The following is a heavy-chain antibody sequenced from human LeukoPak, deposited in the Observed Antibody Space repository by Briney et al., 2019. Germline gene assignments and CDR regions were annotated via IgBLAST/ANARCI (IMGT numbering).Heavy chain of an antibody. D-gene: IGHD3-10*01. J-gene: IGHJ4*02. CDR3: AKVSYGSGSYYDY. V-gene: IGHV3-9*01. Sequence: GGSLRLSCAASGFTFSSYWMSWVRQAPGKGLEWVSGISWNSGSIGYADSVKGRFTISRDNAKNSLYLQMNSLRAEDTALYYCAKVSYGSGSYYDYWGQGTLVTVSS. CDR2: ISWNSGSI. CDR1: GFTFSSYW.